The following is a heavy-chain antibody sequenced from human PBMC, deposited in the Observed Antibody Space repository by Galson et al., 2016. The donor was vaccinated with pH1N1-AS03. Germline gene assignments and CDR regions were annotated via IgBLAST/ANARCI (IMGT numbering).Heavy chain of an antibody. CDR1: GFTFDDYA. D-gene: IGHD1-7*01. CDR3: ARVPELMGPPFDY. J-gene: IGHJ4*02. Sequence: SLRLSCAASGFTFDDYAMHWVRQAPGKGLEWVSLINWEGASTYYADSVQGRFTVSRDNAKKSVYLQMNSLGAEDTAVYYCARVPELMGPPFDYWGQGILVTVSS. V-gene: IGHV3-43D*03. CDR2: INWEGAST.